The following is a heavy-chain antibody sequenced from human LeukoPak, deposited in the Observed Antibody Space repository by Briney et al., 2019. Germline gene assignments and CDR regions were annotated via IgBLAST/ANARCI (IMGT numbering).Heavy chain of an antibody. V-gene: IGHV1-8*03. CDR2: MNPYNGDR. Sequence: ASVKVSCKTSGYTFTTYHINWGRQATGQGLEWLGWMNPYNGDRGYAQKFQGRLSITSDTSISTAYMELSSLKSDDTAVYFCARTTSLTASGYDCWGQGTLVTVSS. D-gene: IGHD4-17*01. J-gene: IGHJ4*02. CDR1: GYTFTTYH. CDR3: ARTTSLTASGYDC.